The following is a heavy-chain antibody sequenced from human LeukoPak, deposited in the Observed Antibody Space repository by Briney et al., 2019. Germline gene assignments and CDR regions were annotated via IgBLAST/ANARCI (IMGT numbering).Heavy chain of an antibody. J-gene: IGHJ4*02. CDR1: GFIFDDYG. CDR2: ISGSGGST. CDR3: AKDPGSSGYYYNY. Sequence: GGSLRLSCAASGFIFDDYGMSWVRQAPGKGLEWVSAISGSGGSTYYADSVKGRFTISRDNSKNTLYLQMNSLRAEDTAVYYCAKDPGSSGYYYNYWGQGTLVTVSS. V-gene: IGHV3-23*01. D-gene: IGHD3-22*01.